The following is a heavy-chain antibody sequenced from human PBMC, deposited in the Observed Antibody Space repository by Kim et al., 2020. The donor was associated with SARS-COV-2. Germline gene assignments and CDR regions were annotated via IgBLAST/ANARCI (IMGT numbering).Heavy chain of an antibody. V-gene: IGHV4-39*01. D-gene: IGHD1-26*01. J-gene: IGHJ4*02. CDR3: ARIYAYTGSYTAYDFDF. Sequence: SETLSLTCTVSGASISSNGYFWAWIRQPPGKGLEWIASLSYSGRTYHNPSLERRVTTSVDTSKTQFFLTLNSVTAADTAFYHCARIYAYTGSYTAYDFDFWGQGPLVTVSP. CDR1: GASISSNGYF. CDR2: LSYSGRT.